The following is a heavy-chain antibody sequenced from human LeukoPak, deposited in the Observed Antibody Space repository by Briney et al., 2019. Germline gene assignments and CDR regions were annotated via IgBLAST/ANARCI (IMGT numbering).Heavy chain of an antibody. CDR3: ARGTRSGYHPD. CDR1: GFTFSSYE. D-gene: IGHD3-22*01. J-gene: IGHJ4*02. CDR2: ISSSGSTI. Sequence: GGSLRLSCAASGFTFSSYEMNWVRQAPGKGLEWVSYISSSGSTIYYADSVKGRFTISRDNAKNSLYLQMNSLRAEDTAVYYCARGTRSGYHPDWGQGTLVTVSS. V-gene: IGHV3-48*03.